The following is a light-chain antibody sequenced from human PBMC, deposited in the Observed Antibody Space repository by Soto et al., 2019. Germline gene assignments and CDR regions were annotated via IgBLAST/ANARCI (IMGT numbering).Light chain of an antibody. Sequence: QSVLTHPPSGSGSPGQSVTISCTGTSSDIGSYNRVSWYKQPPGAAPKLVIYEVIHRPSGVPDRFSGSKSGNTASLTISGLQAEDEADFYCYSYTSSSTYVFGTGTKVTVL. V-gene: IGLV2-18*02. CDR2: EVI. CDR3: YSYTSSSTYV. CDR1: SSDIGSYNR. J-gene: IGLJ1*01.